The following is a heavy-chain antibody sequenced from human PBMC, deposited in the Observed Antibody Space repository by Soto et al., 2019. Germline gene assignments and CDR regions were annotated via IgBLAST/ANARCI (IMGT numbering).Heavy chain of an antibody. D-gene: IGHD6-13*01. CDR1: GFTFSSYA. CDR3: AREYSSSWYWEAFDI. Sequence: EVQRLESGGGLVQPGGSLRLSCAASGFTFSSYAMSWVRQAPGKGLEWVSVISGSGGSTYYADSVKGRFTISRDNSKNTLYLQMNSLRAEDTAVYYCAREYSSSWYWEAFDIWGQGTMVTVSS. J-gene: IGHJ3*02. V-gene: IGHV3-23*01. CDR2: ISGSGGST.